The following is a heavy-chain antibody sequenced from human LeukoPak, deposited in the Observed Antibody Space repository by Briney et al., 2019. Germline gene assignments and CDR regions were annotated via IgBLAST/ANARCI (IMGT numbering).Heavy chain of an antibody. D-gene: IGHD4-23*01. Sequence: PGGSLRLSCAASGFSFSNCSMNWVRPAPGKGLAWVSSISSSSTYIYYADSLEGRFTISRDNVRNSLYLQMNSMRAEDTAVYYCAGDYEGNLAFDIWGQGTMVTVSS. V-gene: IGHV3-21*01. CDR3: AGDYEGNLAFDI. J-gene: IGHJ3*02. CDR1: GFSFSNCS. CDR2: ISSSSTYI.